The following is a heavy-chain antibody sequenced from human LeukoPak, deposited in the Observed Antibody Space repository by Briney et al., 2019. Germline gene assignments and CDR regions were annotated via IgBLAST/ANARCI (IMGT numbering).Heavy chain of an antibody. CDR2: IRSEAFGGTT. D-gene: IGHD6-6*01. CDR1: GFTFSSYA. J-gene: IGHJ4*02. CDR3: TRLRGQAYSSSDY. V-gene: IGHV3-49*03. Sequence: GGSLRLSCAASGFTFSSYAMTWFRQAPGKGLEWVGFIRSEAFGGTTEYAASVKGRFTISRDDSKSIAYLQMNSLKSEDAAVYFCTRLRGQAYSSSDYWGQGTLVTVSS.